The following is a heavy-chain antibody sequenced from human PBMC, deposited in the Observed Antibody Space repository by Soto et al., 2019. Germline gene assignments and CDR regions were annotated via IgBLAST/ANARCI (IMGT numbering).Heavy chain of an antibody. CDR3: ARTDRDVYGLDV. CDR2: ISAAGDP. Sequence: EVQLVESGGGLVQPGGSLRLSCEASGFTFRNYDMHWVRQGTGKSLEWVSGISAAGDPDYADSVEGRFTISRANAQNSFFLQMNSLRVGDTAVYYCARTDRDVYGLDVWGQGTTVIVSS. V-gene: IGHV3-13*05. J-gene: IGHJ6*02. CDR1: GFTFRNYD.